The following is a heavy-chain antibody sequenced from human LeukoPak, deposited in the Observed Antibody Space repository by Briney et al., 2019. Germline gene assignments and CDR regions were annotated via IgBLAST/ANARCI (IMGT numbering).Heavy chain of an antibody. V-gene: IGHV1-18*01. CDR1: DYTFMSYG. Sequence: GASVKVSCKASDYTFMSYGISWVRQAPGRGLEWMGWISAYNGNTNYAQNLQGRVTMTTDTSTSTAYMELRSLRSDDTAVYYCARDFRGSPAYFDYWGQGTLVTVSS. CDR3: ARDFRGSPAYFDY. CDR2: ISAYNGNT. D-gene: IGHD3-16*01. J-gene: IGHJ4*02.